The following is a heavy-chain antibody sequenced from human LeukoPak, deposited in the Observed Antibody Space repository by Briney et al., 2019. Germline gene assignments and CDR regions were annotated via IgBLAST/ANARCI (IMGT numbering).Heavy chain of an antibody. CDR3: ARAVVVLSTPRFDY. CDR2: INHSGRN. CDR1: GGSFSGYY. V-gene: IGHV4-34*01. J-gene: IGHJ4*02. Sequence: PSETLSLTCAVYGGSFSGYYWRWLRQPPGKGLEWIGEINHSGRNNYNPSLKTLVTISVDTSKNQFSLKLSSVTAADTAVYYCARAVVVLSTPRFDYWGQGTLVTVSS. D-gene: IGHD2-15*01.